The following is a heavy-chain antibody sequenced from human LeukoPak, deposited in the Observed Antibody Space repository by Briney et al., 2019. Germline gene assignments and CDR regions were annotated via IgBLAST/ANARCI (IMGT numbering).Heavy chain of an antibody. V-gene: IGHV3-49*04. CDR3: TRAYCSGDNCYVWYFQH. J-gene: IGHJ1*01. CDR1: GFIFGDYA. Sequence: GRSLRLSCTASGFIFGDYALTWVRQAPGKGLEWVGFIRSKAYGETTEYAASVKGRFTISIDDSKSIAYLQMNSLKTDDTAVYYCTRAYCSGDNCYVWYFQHWGQGTLVTVSS. CDR2: IRSKAYGETT. D-gene: IGHD2-15*01.